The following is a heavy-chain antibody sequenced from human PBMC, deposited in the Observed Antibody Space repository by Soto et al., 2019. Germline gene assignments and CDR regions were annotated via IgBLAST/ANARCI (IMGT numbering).Heavy chain of an antibody. CDR1: GGSISSYY. CDR3: AREGEYDFWSGLGLHYYGMDV. D-gene: IGHD3-3*01. J-gene: IGHJ6*02. CDR2: IYYSGST. Sequence: SETLSLTCTVSGGSISSYYWSWIRQPPGKGLEWFGYIYYSGSTNYNPSLKSRVTISVDTSKNQFSLKLSSVTAADTAVYYCAREGEYDFWSGLGLHYYGMDVWGQGPTVTVSS. V-gene: IGHV4-59*01.